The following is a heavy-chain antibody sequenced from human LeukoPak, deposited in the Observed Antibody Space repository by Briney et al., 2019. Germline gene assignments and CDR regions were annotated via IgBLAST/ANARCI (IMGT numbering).Heavy chain of an antibody. Sequence: SETLSLTCTVSGGSISGYYWTWIRQPPGKGLEWIGYIYYSGSTKYNPSLTSRVTISLDTSKNQFSLVLSSVPAADTAVYYCARSVAVPGTEIDLWAQETRVTVPS. CDR2: IYYSGST. V-gene: IGHV4-59*01. J-gene: IGHJ4*02. CDR3: ARSVAVPGTEIDL. D-gene: IGHD6-19*01. CDR1: GGSISGYY.